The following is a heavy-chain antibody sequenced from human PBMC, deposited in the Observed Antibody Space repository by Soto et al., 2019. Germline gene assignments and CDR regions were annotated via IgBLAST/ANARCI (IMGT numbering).Heavy chain of an antibody. CDR2: IYSGGST. J-gene: IGHJ4*02. CDR1: GFTVSTKY. V-gene: IGHV3-66*01. D-gene: IGHD3-16*01. CDR3: ARDPWAADY. Sequence: EVQLLESGGGLVQPGGSLRLSCAASGFTVSTKYMSWVRQAPGKGLEWVSVIYSGGSTFYADYVRGRFTISRDNSKNTVNLQMNSLRAEDTAVYYCARDPWAADYWGQGTLVTVSS.